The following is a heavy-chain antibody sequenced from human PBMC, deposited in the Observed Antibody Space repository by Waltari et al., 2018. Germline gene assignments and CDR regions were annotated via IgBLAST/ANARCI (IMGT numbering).Heavy chain of an antibody. Sequence: QVQLVESGGGVVQPGRSLRLSCAASGFTFSSYGLLWVRQAPGKGLEWVAVISYDGSNKYYADSVKGRFTISRDNSKNTLYLQMNSLRAEDTAVYYCAKSIRFFGFDPWGQGTLVTVSS. J-gene: IGHJ5*02. CDR1: GFTFSSYG. CDR3: AKSIRFFGFDP. CDR2: ISYDGSNK. D-gene: IGHD3-3*01. V-gene: IGHV3-30*18.